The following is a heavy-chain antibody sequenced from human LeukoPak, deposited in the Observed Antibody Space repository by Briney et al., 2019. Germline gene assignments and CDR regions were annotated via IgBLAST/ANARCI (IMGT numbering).Heavy chain of an antibody. D-gene: IGHD6-19*01. J-gene: IGHJ4*02. CDR1: GYTLTQLS. V-gene: IGHV1-24*01. CDR3: ATSGRSSGWSYFDY. Sequence: ASVKVSCKVSGYTLTQLSMHWVRQAPGKGRAWMGGFDPEDGETIYAHKFQGRVTMTEDTSTDTAYMELSSLRSEDTAVHYCATSGRSSGWSYFDYWGQGTLVTVSS. CDR2: FDPEDGET.